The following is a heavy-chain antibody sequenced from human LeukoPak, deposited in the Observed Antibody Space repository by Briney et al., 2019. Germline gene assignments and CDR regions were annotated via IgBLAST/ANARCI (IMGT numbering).Heavy chain of an antibody. V-gene: IGHV3-74*01. CDR3: AREWHDAFDI. Sequence: GGSLRLSCAASGFTFNSHWMHWVRQAPGNGLVWVSRINGDGSSTTYADSVRGRFTISRDDAKNTLYLEMNSLRAEDTAVYYCAREWHDAFDIWGQGTMVTVSS. D-gene: IGHD5-24*01. CDR2: INGDGSST. J-gene: IGHJ3*02. CDR1: GFTFNSHW.